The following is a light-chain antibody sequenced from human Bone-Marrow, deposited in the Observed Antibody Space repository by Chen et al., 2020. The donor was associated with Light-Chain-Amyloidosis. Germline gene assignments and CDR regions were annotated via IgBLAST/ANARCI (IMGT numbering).Light chain of an antibody. CDR3: SSYTTSSTLV. CDR2: DVS. V-gene: IGLV2-14*03. CDR1: SSDVGGYNY. Sequence: QSALTQPASVSGSPGQSITISCTGTSSDVGGYNYVSWYQQHPGKAPKLMIYDVSNRPSGVSNRFSGCKSGTTASLTISGLQAEGEADYYCSSYTTSSTLVFGAGTKVTVL. J-gene: IGLJ1*01.